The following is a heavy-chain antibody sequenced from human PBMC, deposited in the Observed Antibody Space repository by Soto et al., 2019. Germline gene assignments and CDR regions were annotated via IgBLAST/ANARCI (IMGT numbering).Heavy chain of an antibody. CDR1: SGSISSSNW. D-gene: IGHD6-19*01. J-gene: IGHJ4*02. V-gene: IGHV4-4*02. CDR3: ARSYSSGWYWLDY. CDR2: IYHSGST. Sequence: SETLSLTCAVSSGSISSSNWWSWVRQPPGKGLEWIGEIYHSGSTNYNPSLKSRVTISVDKSKNQFSLKLSSVTAADTAVYYCARSYSSGWYWLDYWGQGTLVTVSS.